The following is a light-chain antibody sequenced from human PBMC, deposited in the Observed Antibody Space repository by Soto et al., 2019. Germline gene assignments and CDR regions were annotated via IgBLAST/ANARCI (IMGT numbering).Light chain of an antibody. J-gene: IGKJ3*01. V-gene: IGKV3-11*01. CDR1: QSVSSY. Sequence: EIVLTQSPATLSLSPGERATLSCRASQSVSSYLAWYQQKPGQAPRLLIYDASNRATGIPARFSGSGSGTDFTLTISSLEPEDFAVYYCQQRSNWREVNCGPGTKVDIK. CDR2: DAS. CDR3: QQRSNWREVN.